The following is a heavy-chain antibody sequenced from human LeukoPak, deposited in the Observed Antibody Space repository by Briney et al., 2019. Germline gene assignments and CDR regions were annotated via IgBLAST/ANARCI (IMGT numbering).Heavy chain of an antibody. CDR2: INHSGST. Sequence: PSVTLSLTCAVYGGSFSGYYWSWIRQPPGKGLEWIGEINHSGSTNYNPSLKSRVTISVDTSKNQFSLKLSSVTAADTAVYYCARGGPYFVLMVYAMSSWFDPWGQGTLVTVSS. V-gene: IGHV4-34*01. D-gene: IGHD2-8*01. CDR1: GGSFSGYY. J-gene: IGHJ5*02. CDR3: ARGGPYFVLMVYAMSSWFDP.